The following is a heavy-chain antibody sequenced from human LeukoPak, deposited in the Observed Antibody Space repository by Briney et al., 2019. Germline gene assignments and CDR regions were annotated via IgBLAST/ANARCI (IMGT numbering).Heavy chain of an antibody. CDR1: GGSISDYS. D-gene: IGHD3-22*01. CDR2: IYTSGST. Sequence: SETLSLTCTVSGGSISDYSWSWIRQPAGEGLEWIGRIYTSGSTNYNPSLKSRVTMSVDTSKNHFSLKLRSVTAADTAVYYCARGLNYAGSGYYFDSWGPGTLVTVSS. J-gene: IGHJ4*02. V-gene: IGHV4-4*07. CDR3: ARGLNYAGSGYYFDS.